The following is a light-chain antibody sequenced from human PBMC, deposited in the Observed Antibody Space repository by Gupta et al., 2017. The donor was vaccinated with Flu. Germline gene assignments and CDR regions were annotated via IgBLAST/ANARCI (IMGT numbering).Light chain of an antibody. CDR1: QSVQYY. J-gene: IGKJ1*01. CDR2: DAS. V-gene: IGKV3-11*01. CDR3: QQRRSWPKT. Sequence: RASQSVQYYLNWYQQKPGQAPRLLIYDASNSTTGIPTRFSGSGSGTEFTLTISSLEPEDFAVYYCQQRRSWPKTFGQGTKVEVK.